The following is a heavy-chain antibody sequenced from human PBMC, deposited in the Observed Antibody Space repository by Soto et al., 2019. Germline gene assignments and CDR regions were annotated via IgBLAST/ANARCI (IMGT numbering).Heavy chain of an antibody. CDR1: GGTFSSYA. D-gene: IGHD3-10*01. J-gene: IGHJ5*02. Sequence: QVQLVQSGAEVKKPGSSVKVSCKASGGTFSSYAISWVRQAPGQGLEWMGGIIPIFGTANYAQKFQGRVTITADESTGTAYMELSSMRSEDTAVYYCASSLDSGWFDPWGQRTLVTVSS. CDR3: ASSLDSGWFDP. CDR2: IIPIFGTA. V-gene: IGHV1-69*12.